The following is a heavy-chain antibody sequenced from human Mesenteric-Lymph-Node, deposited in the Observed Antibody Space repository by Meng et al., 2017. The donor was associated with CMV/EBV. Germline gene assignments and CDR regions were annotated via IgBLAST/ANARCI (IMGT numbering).Heavy chain of an antibody. J-gene: IGHJ4*02. V-gene: IGHV4-4*02. CDR1: GASGRRTYW. Sequence: GASGRRTYWWRGVRQTPGKGLEWIGEIYHSGATVYNPSLRGRVTISLDKSKNQFSLRLSSMAAADTALYYCAAGPPSTTQRVYFDCWGQGTLVTVSS. CDR3: AAGPPSTTQRVYFDC. D-gene: IGHD6-25*01. CDR2: IYHSGAT.